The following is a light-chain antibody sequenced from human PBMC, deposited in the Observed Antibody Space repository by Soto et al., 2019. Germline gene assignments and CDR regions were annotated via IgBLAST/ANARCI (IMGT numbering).Light chain of an antibody. Sequence: QTVVTQEPSISVSPGGTVTLTCGLNSGSVSTSDYPSWYQQTPGQAPRTLIYGTDTRSSGVPDRFSGSIVGNKAALTITGAQAEDESDYYCCSYAGSYTWVFGGGTKLTVL. CDR2: GTD. CDR3: CSYAGSYTWV. J-gene: IGLJ3*02. V-gene: IGLV8-61*01. CDR1: SGSVSTSDY.